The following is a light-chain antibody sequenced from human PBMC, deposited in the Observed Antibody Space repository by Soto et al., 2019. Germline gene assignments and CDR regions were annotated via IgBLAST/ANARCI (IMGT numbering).Light chain of an antibody. J-gene: IGLJ2*01. CDR1: TGAVTSGHY. Sequence: QAVVTQEPSLTVSPGGTVTLTCGSSTGAVTSGHYPYWFQQKPGQAPRTLIYDTSNKHSWTPARFSGSLLGGKAALTLSGAQPEDEAEYYCLLSYSGARQGVFGGRTKVTVL. CDR2: DTS. CDR3: LLSYSGARQGV. V-gene: IGLV7-46*01.